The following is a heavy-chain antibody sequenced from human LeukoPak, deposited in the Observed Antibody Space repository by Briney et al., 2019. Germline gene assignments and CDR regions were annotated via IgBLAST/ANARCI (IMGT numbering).Heavy chain of an antibody. J-gene: IGHJ4*02. D-gene: IGHD1-26*01. Sequence: YNGNTNYAQKLQGRVTMTTDTSTSTAYMELRSLRSDDTAVYYCARVREYSGSYKYYFDYWGQGTLVTVSS. CDR2: YNGNT. CDR3: ARVREYSGSYKYYFDY. V-gene: IGHV1-18*01.